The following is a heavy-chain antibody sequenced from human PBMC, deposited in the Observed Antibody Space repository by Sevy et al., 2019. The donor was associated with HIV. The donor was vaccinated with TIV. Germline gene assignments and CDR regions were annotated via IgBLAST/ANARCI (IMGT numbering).Heavy chain of an antibody. D-gene: IGHD3-22*01. CDR3: ATDSVLRNGRYYDSSCYYLHY. CDR2: FDPEDGET. Sequence: ASVKVSCKVSGYIFTELSMHWVRQAPGKGLEWMGGFDPEDGETIYEQKFQGRVTMTQDTSTDTAYMDLSSLRSEDTAVDYYATDSVLRNGRYYDSSCYYLHYWGQGTLVTVSS. J-gene: IGHJ4*02. V-gene: IGHV1-24*01. CDR1: GYIFTELS.